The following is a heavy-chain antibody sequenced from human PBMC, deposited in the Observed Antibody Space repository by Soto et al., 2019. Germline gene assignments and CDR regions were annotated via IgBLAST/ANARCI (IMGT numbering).Heavy chain of an antibody. CDR2: ISGSGGST. J-gene: IGHJ6*03. Sequence: EVQLLESGGGLVQPGGSLRLSCAASGFTFSSYAMSWVRQAPGKGLEWVSAISGSGGSTYYADSVKGRFTISRDNSKNTLYLQMNSLRAEDTAVYYCAKGSKDIVVVVAANVLAHYYYYYMDVWGKGTTVTVSS. CDR3: AKGSKDIVVVVAANVLAHYYYYYMDV. CDR1: GFTFSSYA. V-gene: IGHV3-23*01. D-gene: IGHD2-15*01.